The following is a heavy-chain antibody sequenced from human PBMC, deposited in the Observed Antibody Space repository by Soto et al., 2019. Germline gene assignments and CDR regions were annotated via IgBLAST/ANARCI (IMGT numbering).Heavy chain of an antibody. CDR1: GFTLSSYG. CDR3: AREGLVYCCGDCPFPLYVMDV. D-gene: IGHD2-21*02. V-gene: IGHV3-33*01. CDR2: IWYDGSNK. Sequence: PGGSLRLSCAASGFTLSSYGMHWVRQAPGKGLEWVAVIWYDGSNKYYADSVKGRFTISRYNSKNTLYLQMNILRAEDTSVYFCAREGLVYCCGDCPFPLYVMDVWGQGTTVTVSS. J-gene: IGHJ6*02.